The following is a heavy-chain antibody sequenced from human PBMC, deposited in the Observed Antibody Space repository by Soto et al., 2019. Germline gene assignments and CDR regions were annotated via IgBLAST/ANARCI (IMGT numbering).Heavy chain of an antibody. J-gene: IGHJ4*02. D-gene: IGHD3-16*01. CDR1: GGSISSSSYY. CDR3: ARTWGSTSDF. Sequence: SETLSLTCTVSGGSISSSSYYWGWIRQPPGKGLEWIGSIYYSGSTYYNPSLKSRVTISVDTSKNQFSLKLSSVTAADTAVYYCARTWGSTSDFWGRGTLVTVSS. V-gene: IGHV4-39*07. CDR2: IYYSGST.